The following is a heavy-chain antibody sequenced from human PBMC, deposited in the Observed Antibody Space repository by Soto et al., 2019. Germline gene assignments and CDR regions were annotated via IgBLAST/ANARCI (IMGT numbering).Heavy chain of an antibody. CDR1: GFTFSSYS. V-gene: IGHV3-48*01. CDR3: TTLAYYYDSSGYYRDY. J-gene: IGHJ4*02. CDR2: ISSSSSTI. Sequence: GGSLRLSCAASGFTFSSYSMNWVRQAPGKGLEWVSYISSSSSTIYYADSVKGRFTISRDNVKNSLYLQMNSLRAEDTAVYYCTTLAYYYDSSGYYRDYWGQGTLVTVSS. D-gene: IGHD3-22*01.